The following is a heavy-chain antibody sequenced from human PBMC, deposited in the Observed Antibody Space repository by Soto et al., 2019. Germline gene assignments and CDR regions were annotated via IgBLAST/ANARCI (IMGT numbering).Heavy chain of an antibody. Sequence: SETLSLTCTVSGGSISSGDYYWSWIRQPPGKGLEWIGYIYYSGSTYYNPSLKSRVTISVDTSKNQFSLKLSSVTAADTAVYYCAVQKAYYYDSSGYVMDVWGQGTTVTVSS. D-gene: IGHD3-22*01. CDR1: GGSISSGDYY. CDR2: IYYSGST. J-gene: IGHJ6*02. V-gene: IGHV4-30-4*01. CDR3: AVQKAYYYDSSGYVMDV.